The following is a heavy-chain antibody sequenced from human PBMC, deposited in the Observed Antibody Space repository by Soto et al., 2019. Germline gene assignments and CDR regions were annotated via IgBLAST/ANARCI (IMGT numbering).Heavy chain of an antibody. J-gene: IGHJ4*02. V-gene: IGHV4-31*03. CDR2: IYYSGST. CDR1: GGSISSGGYY. CDR3: ARDPAPGWYDSSGYGY. D-gene: IGHD3-22*01. Sequence: QVQLQESGPGLVKPSQTLSLTCTVSGGSISSGGYYWSWIRQHPGKGLEWIGYIYYSGSTYYNPSLNSRVTISVDTSKNQFSLKLSSVTAADTAVYYCARDPAPGWYDSSGYGYWGQGTLVTVSS.